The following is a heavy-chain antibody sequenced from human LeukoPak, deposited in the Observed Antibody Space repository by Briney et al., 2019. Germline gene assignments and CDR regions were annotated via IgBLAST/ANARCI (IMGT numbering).Heavy chain of an antibody. CDR3: ARDHGDPPYFDY. Sequence: SETLSLTCTVSGGSISSGDYSWSWIRQPPGKGLEWIGYIYYSGSTYYNPSLKSRVTISVDTSKNQFSLKLSSVTAADTAVYYCARDHGDPPYFDYWGQGTLVTVSS. CDR2: IYYSGST. CDR1: GGSISSGDYS. D-gene: IGHD4-17*01. J-gene: IGHJ4*02. V-gene: IGHV4-30-4*01.